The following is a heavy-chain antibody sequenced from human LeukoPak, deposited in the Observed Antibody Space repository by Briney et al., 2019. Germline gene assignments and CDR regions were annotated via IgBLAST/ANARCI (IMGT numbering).Heavy chain of an antibody. V-gene: IGHV3-30*02. Sequence: GGSLRLSCAASGFNFSRYAMHWVRQAPGKGLQWVAFIRNDGSTKYYADSVKGRFTISRDNSKNTLYLQMNSLRAEDTAVYYCVRYDYDDYNAFDIWGQGTMVTVSS. J-gene: IGHJ3*02. CDR1: GFNFSRYA. CDR2: IRNDGSTK. CDR3: VRYDYDDYNAFDI. D-gene: IGHD4-17*01.